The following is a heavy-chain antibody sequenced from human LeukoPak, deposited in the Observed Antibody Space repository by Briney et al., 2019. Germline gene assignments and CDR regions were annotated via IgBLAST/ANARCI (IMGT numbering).Heavy chain of an antibody. CDR3: ARSAGDPHAFDV. CDR1: GFTFSTYA. CDR2: ISYDGSNK. D-gene: IGHD4-17*01. V-gene: IGHV3-30-3*01. Sequence: PGGSLRLSCAASGFTFSTYAMHWVRQAPGKGLEWVAVISYDGSNKDYADSVKGRFTVSRDNSKNTLYLQFSSLRAEDTAVFYCARSAGDPHAFDVWGQGTMVTVSS. J-gene: IGHJ3*01.